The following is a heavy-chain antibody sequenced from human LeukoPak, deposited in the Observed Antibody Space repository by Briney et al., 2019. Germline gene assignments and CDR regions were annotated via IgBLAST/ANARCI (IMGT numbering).Heavy chain of an antibody. CDR1: GFTFSTYS. CDR3: ARDLDDYVWGSYRGPDAFDI. Sequence: GGSLRLSCAGSGFTFSTYSMNWVRQAPGKGLEWVSSIGSGGSYIYYADSVKGRFTVSRDNAKNSLYLQMNSLRAEDTAVYYCARDLDDYVWGSYRGPDAFDIWGQGTMVTVSS. J-gene: IGHJ3*02. D-gene: IGHD3-16*02. CDR2: IGSGGSYI. V-gene: IGHV3-21*01.